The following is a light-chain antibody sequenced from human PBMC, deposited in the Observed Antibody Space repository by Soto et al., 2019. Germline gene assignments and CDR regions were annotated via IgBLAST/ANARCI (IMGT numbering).Light chain of an antibody. Sequence: AIQMTQSPSSLSASVGDRVTITCRASQGIRDDLAWYQQRPGKAPKLLIYAASNLPSRVPSRCSGSGSGTDFTLIISSLQPEDFATYYCLQDYDYPYTVGQGTKLEIK. CDR1: QGIRDD. J-gene: IGKJ2*01. CDR3: LQDYDYPYT. CDR2: AAS. V-gene: IGKV1-6*01.